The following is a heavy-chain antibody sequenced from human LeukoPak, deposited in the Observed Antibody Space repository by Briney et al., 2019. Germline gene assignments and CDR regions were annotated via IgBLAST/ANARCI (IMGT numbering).Heavy chain of an antibody. CDR3: ASGYSYGDPYGMDV. J-gene: IGHJ6*02. V-gene: IGHV4-30-4*08. CDR1: GGSISGGYYC. CDR2: ISCSGST. D-gene: IGHD5-18*01. Sequence: PSETLSLTCTVSGGSISGGYYCWSWLRPPPGKGLDWNVYISCSGSTYYNPSLTSRVTISVGTSKNQFSLKLSSVSAADTAVYCGASGYSYGDPYGMDVWGQGTTVTVSS.